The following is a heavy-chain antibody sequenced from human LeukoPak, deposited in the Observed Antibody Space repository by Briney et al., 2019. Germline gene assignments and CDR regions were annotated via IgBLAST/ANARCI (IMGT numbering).Heavy chain of an antibody. CDR3: TRDQTPYY. J-gene: IGHJ4*02. Sequence: GGSLRLSCAASGFTFSDYYMSWIRQAPGKGLEWVSYISSSGSTIYYADSVKGRFTISRDDSKGVAYLQMNSLKTEDTAVYYCTRDQTPYYWGQGTLVTVSS. CDR2: ISSSGSTI. CDR1: GFTFSDYY. V-gene: IGHV3-11*01.